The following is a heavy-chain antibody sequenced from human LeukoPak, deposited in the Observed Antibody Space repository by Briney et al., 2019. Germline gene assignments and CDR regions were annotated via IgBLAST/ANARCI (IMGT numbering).Heavy chain of an antibody. V-gene: IGHV1-2*02. J-gene: IGHJ3*02. CDR2: IYPNSGDT. D-gene: IGHD1-26*01. Sequence: ASVKVSCKASGYTFSGYYMHWVRQAPGQGLEWMGWIYPNSGDTKYAQKFLGRVTVTRDTSISTAFMEVSRLTSDDTAVYYCARSGSDAFDIWGQGTMVTVSS. CDR3: ARSGSDAFDI. CDR1: GYTFSGYY.